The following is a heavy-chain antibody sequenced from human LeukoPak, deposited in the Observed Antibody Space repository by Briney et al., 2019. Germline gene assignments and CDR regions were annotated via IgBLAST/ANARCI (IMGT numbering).Heavy chain of an antibody. CDR3: ARVLAVAGTCNDY. D-gene: IGHD6-19*01. V-gene: IGHV4-34*01. Sequence: SETLSLTCAVYGGSFSGYYWSWIRQPPGKGLEWIGEINHSGSTNYNPSLKSRVTISVDMSKNQFSLKLSSVTAADTAVYYCARVLAVAGTCNDYWGQGTLVTVSS. CDR1: GGSFSGYY. J-gene: IGHJ4*02. CDR2: INHSGST.